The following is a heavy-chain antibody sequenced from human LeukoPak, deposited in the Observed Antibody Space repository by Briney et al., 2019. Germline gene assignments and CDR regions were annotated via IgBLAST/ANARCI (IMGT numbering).Heavy chain of an antibody. CDR2: IYYSGST. CDR1: GGSISSSSYY. J-gene: IGHJ4*02. V-gene: IGHV4-39*01. CDR3: ARQPQGGLDY. D-gene: IGHD3-16*01. Sequence: SETLSLTCTVSGGSISSSSYYWGWIRQPPGKGLEWIGRIYYSGSTYYNPSLKSRVTRSVDTAKNQFSLKLSSVTAADTAVYYCARQPQGGLDYWGQGTLVTVSS.